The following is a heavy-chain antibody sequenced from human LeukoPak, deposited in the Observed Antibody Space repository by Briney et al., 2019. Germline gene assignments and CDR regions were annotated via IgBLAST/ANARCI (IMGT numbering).Heavy chain of an antibody. D-gene: IGHD3-22*01. V-gene: IGHV1-2*04. CDR3: ARGPNYYDSSGYYLFDP. Sequence: ASVKVSCKASGYTFTGYYMHWVRQAPGQGLEWMGWINPNSGGTNYAQKFQGWVTMTRDTSISTAYMELSRLRSDDTAVYYCARGPNYYDSSGYYLFDPWGQGTLVTVSS. J-gene: IGHJ5*02. CDR1: GYTFTGYY. CDR2: INPNSGGT.